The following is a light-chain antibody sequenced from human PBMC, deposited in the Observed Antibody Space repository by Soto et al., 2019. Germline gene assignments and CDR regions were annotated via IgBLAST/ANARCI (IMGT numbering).Light chain of an antibody. J-gene: IGLJ1*01. V-gene: IGLV1-40*01. CDR3: QSYDSSLSGSRV. Sequence: SVLTQLPSVSGAPGQRVTISCTGSSSNIGAGYDVHWYQQLPGTAPKLLIYGNSNRPSGVPDRFSGSKSGTSASLAITGLQAEDEADYYCQSYDSSLSGSRVFGTGTKLTVL. CDR2: GNS. CDR1: SSNIGAGYD.